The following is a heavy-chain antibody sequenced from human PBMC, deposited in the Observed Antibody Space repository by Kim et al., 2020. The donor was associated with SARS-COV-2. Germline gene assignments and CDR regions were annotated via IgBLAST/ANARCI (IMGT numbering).Heavy chain of an antibody. Sequence: SETLSLTCTVSGSSISSGYYWGWIRQPPGKGLEWIGSIYHSGSTYYNPSLKSRVTISVDTSKNQFSLKLSSVTAADTAVYYCARVGPWGLSLYYFDYWGQGTLVTVSS. CDR2: IYHSGST. J-gene: IGHJ4*02. V-gene: IGHV4-38-2*02. CDR1: GSSISSGYY. CDR3: ARVGPWGLSLYYFDY. D-gene: IGHD3-16*02.